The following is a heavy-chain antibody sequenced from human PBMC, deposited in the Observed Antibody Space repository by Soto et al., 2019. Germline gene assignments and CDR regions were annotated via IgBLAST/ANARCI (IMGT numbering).Heavy chain of an antibody. J-gene: IGHJ4*02. CDR2: INPNSGGT. CDR3: ARGFRVDDYFDY. Sequence: QVQLVQSGAEVKKPGASVQVSCKASGYTFTGYYMHWVRQAPGQGPEWMGWINPNSGGTNYAQKFQGWVTMTRDTSISRAYMELRMLRSDDTAVYYCARGFRVDDYFDYWGQGTLVTVSS. CDR1: GYTFTGYY. V-gene: IGHV1-2*04.